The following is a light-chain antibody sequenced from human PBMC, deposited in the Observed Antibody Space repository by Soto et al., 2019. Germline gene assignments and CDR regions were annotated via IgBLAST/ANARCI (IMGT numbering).Light chain of an antibody. V-gene: IGLV1-44*01. CDR3: ASWDDSLNGVL. Sequence: QSALTQPPSASGTPGQRVTISCSGSSSNLGSNAVNWYQQLPGTAPKLLIYYNNQRPSGVPDRFSGSKSGTSASLAIRGLQSEDEADYYCASWDDSLNGVLFGGGTKLTVL. CDR1: SSNLGSNA. CDR2: YNN. J-gene: IGLJ2*01.